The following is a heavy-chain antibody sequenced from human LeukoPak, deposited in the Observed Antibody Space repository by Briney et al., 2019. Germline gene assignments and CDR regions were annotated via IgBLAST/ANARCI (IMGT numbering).Heavy chain of an antibody. CDR2: IYHSGST. D-gene: IGHD2-2*01. CDR3: ARDHCSSTSCYSRHWFDP. Sequence: SETLSLTCSVSGYSISNGYYWGWIRQPPGEGLEWIGYIYHSGSTYYNPSLKSRVTISVDRSKNQFSLKLSSVTAADTAVYYCARDHCSSTSCYSRHWFDPWGQGTLVTVSS. CDR1: GYSISNGYY. V-gene: IGHV4-38-2*02. J-gene: IGHJ5*02.